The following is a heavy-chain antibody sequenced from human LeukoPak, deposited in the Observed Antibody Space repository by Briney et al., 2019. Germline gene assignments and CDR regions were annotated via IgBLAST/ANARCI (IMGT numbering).Heavy chain of an antibody. Sequence: SETLSLTCTLSGGPIRSYYWSWTRQPAGKGLEWIGRIYTSGSTNYNPSLKSRVTMSVDTSKNQFSLKLSSVTAADTAVYYCAKVGYGGKVDWFDPWCEGTLVTVSS. D-gene: IGHD4-23*01. J-gene: IGHJ5*02. V-gene: IGHV4-4*07. CDR2: IYTSGST. CDR3: AKVGYGGKVDWFDP. CDR1: GGPIRSYY.